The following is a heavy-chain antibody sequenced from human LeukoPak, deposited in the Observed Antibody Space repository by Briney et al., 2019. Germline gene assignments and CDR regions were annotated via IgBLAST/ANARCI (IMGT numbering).Heavy chain of an antibody. J-gene: IGHJ6*02. CDR2: INPNSGGT. D-gene: IGHD3-22*01. CDR3: ARVYYYDSSGYPLDYYGMDV. V-gene: IGHV1-2*02. Sequence: GASVRVSCRASGYPFSGYYLHWLRQAPGQQPEWLGWINPNSGGTNYAPKFQGRVTMTRDTSISTAYMELSRLRSDDTAVYYCARVYYYDSSGYPLDYYGMDVWGQGTTVAVSS. CDR1: GYPFSGYY.